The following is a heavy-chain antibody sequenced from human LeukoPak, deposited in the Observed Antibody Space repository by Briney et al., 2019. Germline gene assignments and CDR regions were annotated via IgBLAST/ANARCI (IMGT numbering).Heavy chain of an antibody. D-gene: IGHD3-22*01. CDR3: AKVFYDSSGDYSFFDY. J-gene: IGHJ4*02. V-gene: IGHV3-48*03. Sequence: GGSLRLSCAASGFTFSSYEMNWVRQAPGKGLEWVSYISSSGSTIYYADSVKGRFTISRDNSKNTLYLQMNSLRAEDTAVYYCAKVFYDSSGDYSFFDYWGQGTLVTVSS. CDR2: ISSSGSTI. CDR1: GFTFSSYE.